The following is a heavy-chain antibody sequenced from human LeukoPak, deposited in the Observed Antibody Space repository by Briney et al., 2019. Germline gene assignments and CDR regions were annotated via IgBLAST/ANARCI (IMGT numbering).Heavy chain of an antibody. D-gene: IGHD3-10*01. V-gene: IGHV3-30*03. J-gene: IGHJ4*02. CDR1: GFTFSSYG. Sequence: PGGSLRLSCAASGFTFSSYGMHCVRQAPGKGLEWVAVISYDGSNKYYADSVKGRFTISRDNSKNTLYLQMNSLRAEDTAVYYCFYWRFGGFDYWGQGTLVTVSS. CDR3: FYWRFGGFDY. CDR2: ISYDGSNK.